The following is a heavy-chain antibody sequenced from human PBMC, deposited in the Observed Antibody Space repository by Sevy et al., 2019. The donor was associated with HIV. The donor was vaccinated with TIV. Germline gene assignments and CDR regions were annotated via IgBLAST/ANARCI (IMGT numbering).Heavy chain of an antibody. CDR2: ISSYDGNT. CDR1: SYTFPNYG. J-gene: IGHJ6*02. CDR3: ARDSMPLVQGLRITPYFYGMDV. V-gene: IGHV1-18*01. D-gene: IGHD3-10*01. Sequence: ASVKVSCQASSYTFPNYGITWVRHAPGQGLEWMGWISSYDGNTHYAQNFQGRVTMTTDTSSTTAYMELRSLRSDDTAIHFSARDSMPLVQGLRITPYFYGMDVWGQGTAVTVSS.